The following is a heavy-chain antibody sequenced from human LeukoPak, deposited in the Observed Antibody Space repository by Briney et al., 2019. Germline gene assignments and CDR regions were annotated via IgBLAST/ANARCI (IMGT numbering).Heavy chain of an antibody. D-gene: IGHD3-10*01. Sequence: GGSLRLSCAASGFTFSTYAMSWVRQAPGRGLEWVSAISGSGTGTNYADSVKGRFTISRDNSKNTLYLQMNSLRAEDTAVYYCGKGIYHYYGSGTYTLDYWGQGTLVTVSS. CDR2: ISGSGTGT. CDR1: GFTFSTYA. J-gene: IGHJ4*02. V-gene: IGHV3-23*01. CDR3: GKGIYHYYGSGTYTLDY.